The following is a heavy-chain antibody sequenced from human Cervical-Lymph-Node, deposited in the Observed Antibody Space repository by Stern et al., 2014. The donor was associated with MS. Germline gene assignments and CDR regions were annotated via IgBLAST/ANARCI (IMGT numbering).Heavy chain of an antibody. Sequence: VQLVQSGGGVVQPGWSLRLSCAASGFLFSRYSMHWVRQAPGKGLACVALIWYDGSNRYYADSVTGRFTISRDNCKNTLYLQMNSLRAEDTAVYYCASAYSSSHYYFDYWGQGTLVTVSS. CDR1: GFLFSRYS. CDR3: ASAYSSSHYYFDY. V-gene: IGHV3-33*01. J-gene: IGHJ4*02. D-gene: IGHD6-13*01. CDR2: IWYDGSNR.